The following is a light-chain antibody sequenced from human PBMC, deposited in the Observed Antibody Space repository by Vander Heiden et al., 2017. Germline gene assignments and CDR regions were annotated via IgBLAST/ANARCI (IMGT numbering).Light chain of an antibody. CDR2: DAS. CDR3: QQDQHQIT. V-gene: IGKV1-33*01. CDR1: QDISNH. J-gene: IGKJ5*01. Sequence: DIQMTQSPASLSASVGDRVTITCQASQDISNHLNWYHQKPGKAPKVLIDDASNLETGVPSRVSGSGSGTDFTFTISRLQPEDIATYYWQQDQHQITFGQGTRLEIK.